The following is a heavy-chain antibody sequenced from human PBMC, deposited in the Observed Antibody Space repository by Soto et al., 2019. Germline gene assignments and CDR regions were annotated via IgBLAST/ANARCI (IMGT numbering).Heavy chain of an antibody. CDR2: INHSGST. CDR3: AKGEKDFWSGYYPDN. V-gene: IGHV4-34*01. CDR1: GGSFSGYY. J-gene: IGHJ4*02. D-gene: IGHD3-3*01. Sequence: SETLSLTCAVYGGSFSGYYWSWIRQPPGKGLEWIGEINHSGSTNYNPSLKSRVTISVDTSKNQFSLKLSSVTAADTAVYYCAKGEKDFWSGYYPDNWGQGTLVTVSS.